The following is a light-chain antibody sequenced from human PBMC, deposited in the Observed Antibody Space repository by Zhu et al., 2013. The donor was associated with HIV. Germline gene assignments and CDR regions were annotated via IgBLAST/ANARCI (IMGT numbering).Light chain of an antibody. Sequence: IQLTQSPSSLSASVGDRVTITCRASQGIGSFLAWYRQKSGTAPELLIFGASTLQSGVPSRFGGRGSGTEFTLTITSLQPDDFATYYCQHVNSNAAFGPGTKVDV. CDR2: GAS. CDR3: QHVNSNAA. CDR1: QGIGSF. J-gene: IGKJ3*01. V-gene: IGKV1-9*01.